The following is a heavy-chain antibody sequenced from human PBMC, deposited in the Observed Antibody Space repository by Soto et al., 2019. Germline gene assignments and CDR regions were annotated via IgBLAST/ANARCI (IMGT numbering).Heavy chain of an antibody. J-gene: IGHJ6*02. CDR2: ISGSGGST. CDR3: AKSPSRAPYGMDV. D-gene: IGHD6-13*01. Sequence: PGGSLRLSCAASGSTFSSYAMSWVRQAPGKGLEWVSAISGSGGSTYYADSVKGRFTIYRDNSQNTLYLQMNSLRAEDTAVYYCAKSPSRAPYGMDVWGQGTAVTVSS. V-gene: IGHV3-23*01. CDR1: GSTFSSYA.